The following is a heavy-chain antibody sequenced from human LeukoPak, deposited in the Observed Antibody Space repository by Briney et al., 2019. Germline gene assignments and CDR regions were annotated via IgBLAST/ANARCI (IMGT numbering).Heavy chain of an antibody. CDR1: GYTFTTYG. Sequence: ASVKVSCKASGYTFTTYGINWVRQAPGQGLEWMGWISAYNGNTNYAQKLQGRVTMTTDTSTSTAYMELRSLRSDDTAVYYCARGGTSSSSHYYYYYMDVWGKGTTVTVSS. V-gene: IGHV1-18*01. J-gene: IGHJ6*03. CDR2: ISAYNGNT. D-gene: IGHD6-6*01. CDR3: ARGGTSSSSHYYYYYMDV.